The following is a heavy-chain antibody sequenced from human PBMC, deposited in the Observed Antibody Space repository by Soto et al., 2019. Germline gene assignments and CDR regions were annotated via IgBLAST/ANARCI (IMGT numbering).Heavy chain of an antibody. J-gene: IGHJ4*02. CDR1: GGSISSSSFY. CDR3: AKDASCYSRGA. CDR2: IRYGGST. Sequence: QLQLQESGPGLVKPSETLSLTCAVSGGSISSSSFYWGWFRQSPGKGLVWIGSIRYGGSTYYSPSLESRVTISVDTSKNQFSLNVSSVTAADTAVYYCAKDASCYSRGAWGQGALVTVAS. D-gene: IGHD2-15*01. V-gene: IGHV4-39*01.